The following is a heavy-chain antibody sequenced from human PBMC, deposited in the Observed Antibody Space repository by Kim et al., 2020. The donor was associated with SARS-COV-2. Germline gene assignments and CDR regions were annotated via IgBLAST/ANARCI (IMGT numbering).Heavy chain of an antibody. Sequence: SETLSLTCAVYGGSFSGYYWSWIRQPPGKGLEWIGEINHSGSTNYNPSLKSRVTISVDTSKNQFSLKLSSVTAADTAVYYCARVPFDYWGQGTLVTVSS. CDR1: GGSFSGYY. J-gene: IGHJ4*02. V-gene: IGHV4-34*01. CDR2: INHSGST. CDR3: ARVPFDY.